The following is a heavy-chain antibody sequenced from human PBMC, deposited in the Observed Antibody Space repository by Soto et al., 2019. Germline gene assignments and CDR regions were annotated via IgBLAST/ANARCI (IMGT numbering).Heavy chain of an antibody. CDR3: ARDGEKYYYGSGGFDP. CDR2: ISANNGNS. CDR1: GYSFTSYG. V-gene: IGHV1-18*01. J-gene: IGHJ5*02. D-gene: IGHD3-10*01. Sequence: QVQLVQSGAEVKKPGASVKVSCKASGYSFTSYGITWVRQAAGQGLEWMGWISANNGNSNNAQKFQGRVTMTTDTSTSTAYMELRSLRSDDTAVYYCARDGEKYYYGSGGFDPWGQGTLVTVSS.